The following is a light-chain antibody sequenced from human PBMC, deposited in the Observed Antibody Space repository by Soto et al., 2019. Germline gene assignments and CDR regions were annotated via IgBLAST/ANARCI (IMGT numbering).Light chain of an antibody. CDR3: QQLNSYPQT. Sequence: DIQIAPSPSPPSASVGGRGPNNCRASQGISNYLAWYQQKPGKVPKLLIYAASTLQSGVPSRFSGSGSGTDFTLTISSLQPEDSATYFCQQLNSYPQTFGQGTRLEIK. CDR1: QGISNY. CDR2: AAS. V-gene: IGKV1-27*01. J-gene: IGKJ5*01.